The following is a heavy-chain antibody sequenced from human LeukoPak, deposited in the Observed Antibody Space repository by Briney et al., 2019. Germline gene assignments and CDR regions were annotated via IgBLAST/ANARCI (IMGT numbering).Heavy chain of an antibody. V-gene: IGHV4-34*01. J-gene: IGHJ3*02. D-gene: IGHD2-2*01. CDR3: ARAPIVVVPTALKGGASDI. Sequence: SETLSLTCAVYGGSFSDYHWSWIRQPPGKGLEWIGETNPSGTTNYNPSLKSRVTISVDTSKNQFSLKLTSVTAADTAVYYCARAPIVVVPTALKGGASDIWGQGTMVTVSS. CDR2: TNPSGTT. CDR1: GGSFSDYH.